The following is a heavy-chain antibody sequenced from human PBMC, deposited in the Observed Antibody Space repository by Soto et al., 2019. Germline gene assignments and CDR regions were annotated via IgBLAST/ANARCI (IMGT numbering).Heavy chain of an antibody. J-gene: IGHJ5*02. CDR2: IRSKANSYAT. CDR1: GFTFSGSA. Sequence: PGGSLRLSCAASGFTFSGSAMHWVRQASGKGLEWVGRIRSKANSYATAYAASVKGRFTISRDDSKNTAYLQMNSLKTEDTAVYYCTRHKELLEVWFDPWGQGTLVTVSS. CDR3: TRHKELLEVWFDP. D-gene: IGHD3-3*01. V-gene: IGHV3-73*01.